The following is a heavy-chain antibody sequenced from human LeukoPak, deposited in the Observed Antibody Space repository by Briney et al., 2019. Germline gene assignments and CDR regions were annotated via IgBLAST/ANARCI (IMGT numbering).Heavy chain of an antibody. CDR2: ISGSGGST. CDR3: AELGITMIGGV. D-gene: IGHD3-10*02. Sequence: GGSLRLSCAASGFTFSSYAMSWVRQAPGKGLEWVSAISGSGGSTYYADSVRGRFTISRDNSKNTLYLQMNGLRAEDTAVYYCAELGITMIGGVWGKGTTVTISS. J-gene: IGHJ6*04. V-gene: IGHV3-23*01. CDR1: GFTFSSYA.